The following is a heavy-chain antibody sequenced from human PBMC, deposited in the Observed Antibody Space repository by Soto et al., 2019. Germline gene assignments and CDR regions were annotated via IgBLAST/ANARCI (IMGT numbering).Heavy chain of an antibody. D-gene: IGHD2-21*02. CDR2: IIPIFGTA. V-gene: IGHV1-69*06. CDR3: ARDRIVVVTATHYYYYGMDV. CDR1: GGTFSSYS. Sequence: SVEVSCKASGGTFSSYSISWVRQAPGQGLEWMGGIIPIFGTANYAQKFQGRVTITADKSTSTAYMELSSLRSEDTAVYYCARDRIVVVTATHYYYYGMDVWGQGTTVTVSS. J-gene: IGHJ6*02.